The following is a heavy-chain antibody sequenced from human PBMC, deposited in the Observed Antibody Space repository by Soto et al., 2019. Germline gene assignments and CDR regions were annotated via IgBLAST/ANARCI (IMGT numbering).Heavy chain of an antibody. D-gene: IGHD1-7*01. V-gene: IGHV3-33*01. CDR3: ARDGLTGTMYYYYDGMDV. Sequence: GGSLRLSCAASGFNFSSYGMHWVRQATGKGLEWVAVIWYDGSNKYYADSGKGRFTISRDNSKNTLYLQMNSLRAEDTAVYYCARDGLTGTMYYYYDGMDVWGQGTTVTVSS. CDR2: IWYDGSNK. CDR1: GFNFSSYG. J-gene: IGHJ6*02.